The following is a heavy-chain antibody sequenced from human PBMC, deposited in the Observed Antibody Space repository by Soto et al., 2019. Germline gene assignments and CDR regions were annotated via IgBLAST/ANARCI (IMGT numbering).Heavy chain of an antibody. V-gene: IGHV3-53*02. J-gene: IGHJ6*02. CDR1: GFTVSSNY. Sequence: EVQLVETGGGLIQPGGSLRLSCAASGFTVSSNYMSWVRQAPGKGLEGVSVIYSGGSTYYADSVKGRFTISRDNSKNTLYLQMNSLRAEDTAVYYWARGTVIVGATSYYYGMDVWGQGTTVTVSS. CDR3: ARGTVIVGATSYYYGMDV. D-gene: IGHD1-26*01. CDR2: IYSGGST.